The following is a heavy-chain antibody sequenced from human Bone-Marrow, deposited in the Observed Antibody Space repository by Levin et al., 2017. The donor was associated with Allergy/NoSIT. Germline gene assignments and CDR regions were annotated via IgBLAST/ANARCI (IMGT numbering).Heavy chain of an antibody. CDR1: GFTFSSYG. D-gene: IGHD2-8*01. J-gene: IGHJ5*02. Sequence: PGGSLRLSCAASGFTFSSYGMHWVRQAPGKGLEWVAVIWYDGSNKYYADSVKGRFTISRDNSKNTLYLQMNSLRAEDTAVYYCARGKTRKVAPDVLMVYAIQADWFDPWGQGTLVTVSS. CDR2: IWYDGSNK. V-gene: IGHV3-33*01. CDR3: ARGKTRKVAPDVLMVYAIQADWFDP.